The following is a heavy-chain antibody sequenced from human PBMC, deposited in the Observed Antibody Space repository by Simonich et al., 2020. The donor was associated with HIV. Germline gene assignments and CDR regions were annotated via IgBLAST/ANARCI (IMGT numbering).Heavy chain of an antibody. V-gene: IGHV4-34*01. D-gene: IGHD2-15*01. CDR1: GGSFSCYY. CDR2: INHSGST. CDR3: ARGCYQRLYYFDY. Sequence: QVQLQQWGAGLLKPSETLSLTCAVYGGSFSCYYWSWIRQPPGKGLKWIGKINHSGSTNYNPSLKSRVTISVDTSKNQFSLKLSSVTAADTAVYYCARGCYQRLYYFDYWGQGTLVTVSS. J-gene: IGHJ4*02.